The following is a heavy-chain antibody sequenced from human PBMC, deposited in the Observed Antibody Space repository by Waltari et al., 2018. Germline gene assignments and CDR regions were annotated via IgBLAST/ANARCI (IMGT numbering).Heavy chain of an antibody. CDR1: GGSISSSSYY. D-gene: IGHD3-3*01. V-gene: IGHV4-39*07. CDR2: IYYSGST. Sequence: QLQLQESGPGLVKPSETLSLTCTVSGGSISSSSYYWGWIRQPPGKGLEWIGSIYYSGSTDYNPSLKSRVTISVDTSKNQFSLKLSSVTAADTAVYYCARASYYDFWSGYWGEDYFDYWGQGTLVTVSS. J-gene: IGHJ4*02. CDR3: ARASYYDFWSGYWGEDYFDY.